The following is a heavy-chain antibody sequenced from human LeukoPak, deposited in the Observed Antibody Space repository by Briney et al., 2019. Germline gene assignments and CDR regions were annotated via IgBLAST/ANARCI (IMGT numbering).Heavy chain of an antibody. Sequence: SETLSLTCTASGGSINSYYWSWIRQPPGKGLEWIAYIYHSGSTYYNPSLKSRVTISVDTSKNQFSLKLSSVTAADTAVYYCACGVINFDYWGQGTLVTVSS. CDR2: IYHSGST. V-gene: IGHV4-59*04. D-gene: IGHD3-22*01. CDR3: ACGVINFDY. J-gene: IGHJ4*02. CDR1: GGSINSYY.